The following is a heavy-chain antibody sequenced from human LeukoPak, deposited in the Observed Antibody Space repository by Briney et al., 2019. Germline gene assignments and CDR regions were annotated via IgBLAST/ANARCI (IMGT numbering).Heavy chain of an antibody. Sequence: GGSLRLSCAASGFTFSSYGMHWVRQAPGKGLEWVAFIRYDGSNKYYADSVKGRFTISRDNSKNTLYLQMNSLRAEDTAVYYCVRDMNTVTTCYLHHWGQGTLVTVSS. CDR1: GFTFSSYG. J-gene: IGHJ1*01. CDR2: IRYDGSNK. D-gene: IGHD4-17*01. CDR3: VRDMNTVTTCYLHH. V-gene: IGHV3-30*02.